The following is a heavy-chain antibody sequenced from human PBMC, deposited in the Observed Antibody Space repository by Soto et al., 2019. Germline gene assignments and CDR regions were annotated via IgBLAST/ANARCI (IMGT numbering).Heavy chain of an antibody. CDR2: INAGNGNT. D-gene: IGHD5-18*01. J-gene: IGHJ3*02. CDR3: ARQFDTAMGDDAFDI. Sequence: ASVKVSCKASGYTFTSYAMHWVRQAPGQRLEWMGWINAGNGNTKYSQKFQGRVTITRDTSASTAYMELSSLRSEDTAVYYCARQFDTAMGDDAFDIWGQGTMVTVSS. V-gene: IGHV1-3*01. CDR1: GYTFTSYA.